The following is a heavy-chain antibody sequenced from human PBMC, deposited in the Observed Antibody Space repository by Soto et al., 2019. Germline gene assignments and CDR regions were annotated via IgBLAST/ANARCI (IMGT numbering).Heavy chain of an antibody. CDR3: GADDSSGYI. D-gene: IGHD3-22*01. Sequence: QVQLQESGPGLVKPSETLSLTCTVSGASISSHFWNWIRQPPGEGLEYIGYIYYSGTTYYNPSLRXRXTXXVDTSKNQFSLKLSSVTAADTAVYYCGADDSSGYIWGQGTLVTVSS. V-gene: IGHV4-59*08. CDR2: IYYSGTT. J-gene: IGHJ4*02. CDR1: GASISSHF.